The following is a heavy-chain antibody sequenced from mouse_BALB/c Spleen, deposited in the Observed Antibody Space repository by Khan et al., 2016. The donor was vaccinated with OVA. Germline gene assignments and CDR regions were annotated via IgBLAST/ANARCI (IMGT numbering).Heavy chain of an antibody. Sequence: EVELVESGGDLVKPGGSLKLSCAAPGFTFSSYSMSWVRQTPDKRLEWVATISSGGDYTYYPDNVKGRFTISRDNAKNTLYLQMSSLKSEDTAMXYCASHLTGSFAYWGQGTLVTVSA. J-gene: IGHJ3*01. CDR1: GFTFSSYS. D-gene: IGHD4-1*01. CDR2: ISSGGDYT. CDR3: ASHLTGSFAY. V-gene: IGHV5-6*01.